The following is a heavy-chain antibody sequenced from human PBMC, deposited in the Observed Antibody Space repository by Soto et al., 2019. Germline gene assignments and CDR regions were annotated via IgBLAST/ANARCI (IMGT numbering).Heavy chain of an antibody. CDR3: AREEINGEFDY. J-gene: IGHJ4*02. V-gene: IGHV1-18*04. D-gene: IGHD7-27*01. CDR2: ISAYNGNT. CDR1: GYTFTSYG. Sequence: ASVKVSCKASGYTFTSYGISWVRQAPGQGLEWTGWISAYNGNTNYAQKLQGRVTMTTDTSTSTAYMELRSLRFDDTAVYYCAREEINGEFDYWGQGTLVTVSS.